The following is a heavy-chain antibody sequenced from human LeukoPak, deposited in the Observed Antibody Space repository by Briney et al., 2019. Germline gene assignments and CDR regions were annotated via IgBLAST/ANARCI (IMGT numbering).Heavy chain of an antibody. D-gene: IGHD2-2*01. CDR3: ARDPRCSSMSCYRSSFYGMDV. V-gene: IGHV3-48*03. CDR1: GFTFSSCE. CDR2: ISSSGSSI. J-gene: IGHJ6*02. Sequence: GGSLRLSCAASGFTFSSCEMNWVRQAPGKGLEWVSYISSSGSSIYYADSVKGRFTISRDNAKNSLYLQMNSLRAEDTAVYYCARDPRCSSMSCYRSSFYGMDVWGQGTTVTVSS.